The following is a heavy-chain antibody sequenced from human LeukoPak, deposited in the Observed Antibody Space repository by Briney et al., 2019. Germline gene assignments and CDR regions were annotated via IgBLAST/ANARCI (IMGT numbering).Heavy chain of an antibody. D-gene: IGHD3-22*01. CDR1: GYTFTGYY. CDR3: ARDFYYDTDGYYGLDY. V-gene: IGHV1-2*06. Sequence: ASVKVSCKAFGYTFTGYYMHWVRQAPGQRRVWRGRVNPNSGGTNYAQQFQGRVTLTRDTSISTGYMELTSLRSDDTAVYYCARDFYYDTDGYYGLDYWGQGTLVTV. CDR2: VNPNSGGT. J-gene: IGHJ4*02.